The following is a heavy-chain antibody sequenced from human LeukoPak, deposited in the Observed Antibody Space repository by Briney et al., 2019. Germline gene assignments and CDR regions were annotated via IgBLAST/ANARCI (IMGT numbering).Heavy chain of an antibody. CDR1: GGSFSGYY. CDR2: INHSGST. J-gene: IGHJ5*02. V-gene: IGHV4-34*01. D-gene: IGHD3-9*01. CDR3: AKRGWQYDILTGSRYNWFDP. Sequence: SETLSLTCAVYGGSFSGYYWSWIRQPPGKELDLIGEINHSGSTNYNPSLKSRVTISVDTSKNQFSLKLSSVTAADTAVYYCAKRGWQYDILTGSRYNWFDPWGQGTLVTVSS.